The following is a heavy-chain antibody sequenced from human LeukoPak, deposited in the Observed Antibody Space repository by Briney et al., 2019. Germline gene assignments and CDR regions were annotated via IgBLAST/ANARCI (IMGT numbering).Heavy chain of an antibody. CDR3: ARRVVGCSGGSCRYWYFDL. Sequence: PGGSLRLSCAASGFTFSSYEMNWVRQAPGKGLEWVSYISSSGSTIYHADSVKGRFTVSRDNAKNSLYLQMNSLRAEDTAVYYRARRVVGCSGGSCRYWYFDLWGRGTLVTVSS. CDR1: GFTFSSYE. D-gene: IGHD2-15*01. J-gene: IGHJ2*01. V-gene: IGHV3-48*03. CDR2: ISSSGSTI.